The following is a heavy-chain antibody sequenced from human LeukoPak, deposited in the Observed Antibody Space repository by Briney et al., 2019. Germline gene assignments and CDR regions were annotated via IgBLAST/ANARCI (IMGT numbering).Heavy chain of an antibody. CDR1: GYTFTSYY. V-gene: IGHV1-46*01. CDR3: ARVMTQYCSGGSCYSTDKYYFDY. D-gene: IGHD2-15*01. Sequence: ASVKVSCKASGYTFTSYYMHWVRQAPGQGLEWMGIINPSGGSTSYAQKFQGRVTMTRDTSTSTVYMELSSLRSDDTAVYYCARVMTQYCSGGSCYSTDKYYFDYWGQGTLVTVSS. CDR2: INPSGGST. J-gene: IGHJ4*02.